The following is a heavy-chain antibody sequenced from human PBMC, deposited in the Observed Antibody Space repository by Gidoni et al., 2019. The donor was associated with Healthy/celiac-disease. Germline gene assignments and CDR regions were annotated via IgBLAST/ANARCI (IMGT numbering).Heavy chain of an antibody. Sequence: QVQLVQSGAEVKKPGSSVKFSCQASGGTFSSYAISWVRQAPGQGLEWMGGIVPIFGTANYAQKFQGRVTITADKSTSTTYMELSSLRSEDTAVYYCASQLFRITGTPLGGMDVWGQGTTVTVSS. CDR1: GGTFSSYA. V-gene: IGHV1-69*06. D-gene: IGHD1-20*01. J-gene: IGHJ6*02. CDR2: IVPIFGTA. CDR3: ASQLFRITGTPLGGMDV.